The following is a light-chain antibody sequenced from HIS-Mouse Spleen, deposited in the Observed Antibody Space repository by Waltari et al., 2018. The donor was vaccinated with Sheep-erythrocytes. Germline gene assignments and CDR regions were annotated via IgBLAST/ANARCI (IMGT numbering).Light chain of an antibody. CDR1: KLGDKY. V-gene: IGLV3-1*01. CDR2: QDS. CDR3: QAWDSSTAWNVV. J-gene: IGLJ2*01. Sequence: SYELTQPPSVSVSPGQTASITCSGVKLGDKYACWYQQKPGQSPVLVIYQDSKRPSGIPERFSGSNSGNTATLTISGTQAMDEADYYCQAWDSSTAWNVVFGGGTKLTVL.